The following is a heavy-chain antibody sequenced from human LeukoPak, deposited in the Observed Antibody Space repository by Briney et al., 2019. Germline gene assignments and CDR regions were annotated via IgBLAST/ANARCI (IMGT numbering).Heavy chain of an antibody. D-gene: IGHD1-26*01. Sequence: PGGSLRLSCAASGFTFSSYSMNWIRQPPGKGLEWIGSIYYSGSTYYNPSLKSRVTISVDTSKNQFSLKLSSVTAADTAVYYCARREAPYYFDYWGQGTLVTVSS. CDR1: GFTFSSYS. J-gene: IGHJ4*02. CDR3: ARREAPYYFDY. CDR2: IYYSGST. V-gene: IGHV4-39*01.